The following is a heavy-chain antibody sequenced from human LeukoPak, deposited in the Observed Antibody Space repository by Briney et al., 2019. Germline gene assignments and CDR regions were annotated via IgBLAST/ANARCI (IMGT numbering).Heavy chain of an antibody. D-gene: IGHD6-6*01. CDR3: AKVSIAARLFDY. V-gene: IGHV3-30*02. CDR2: IRYDGSNK. CDR1: GFTFSSYG. J-gene: IGHJ4*02. Sequence: SGGSLRLSCAASGFTFSSYGMHWVRQAPGKGLEWVAFIRYDGSNKYYADSVKGRFTISRDNSKNTLYLQMNSLRAEDTAVYYCAKVSIAARLFDYWGQGTLVTVSS.